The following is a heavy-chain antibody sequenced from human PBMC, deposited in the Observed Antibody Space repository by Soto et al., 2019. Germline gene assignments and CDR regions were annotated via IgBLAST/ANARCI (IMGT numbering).Heavy chain of an antibody. CDR3: ARGLVPAALYYYVLAV. CDR1: GYTFTSYG. J-gene: IGHJ6*02. CDR2: ISAYNGNT. V-gene: IGHV1-18*04. D-gene: IGHD2-2*01. Sequence: GSSVKVSCKASGYTFTSYGISWVRQAPGQGLEWMGWISAYNGNTNYAQKLQGRVTMTTDTSTSTAYMELRSLRSDDTAVYYCARGLVPAALYYYVLAVWGQGTTVIVSS.